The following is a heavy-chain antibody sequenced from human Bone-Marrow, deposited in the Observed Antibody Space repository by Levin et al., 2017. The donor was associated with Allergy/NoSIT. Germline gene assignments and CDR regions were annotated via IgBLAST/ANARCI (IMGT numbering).Heavy chain of an antibody. J-gene: IGHJ2*01. CDR3: ARETTYYFDTGGDLRAGWYFDL. Sequence: GESLKISCAASGFSFNTYNMHWVRQAPGKGLECISYISSGSGTSDYADSVKGRFTISRDNANTSMYLQMNSLRAEDTAVYYCARETTYYFDTGGDLRAGWYFDLWGRGTLVTVSS. V-gene: IGHV3-48*01. D-gene: IGHD3-22*01. CDR2: ISSGSGTS. CDR1: GFSFNTYN.